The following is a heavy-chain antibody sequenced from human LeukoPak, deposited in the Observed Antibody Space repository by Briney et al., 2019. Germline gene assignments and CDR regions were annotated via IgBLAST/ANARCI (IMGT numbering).Heavy chain of an antibody. CDR2: IYYSGST. V-gene: IGHV4-59*08. CDR1: GGSIRSYY. Sequence: SETLSLTCSVSGGSIRSYYWSWIRQPPGKGLEWIGYIYYSGSTNYNPSLKSRVTISLDTSKNQFSLKLSSVTAADTAIYYCATQRPDDFWSGYSDWGQGTLVTVSS. CDR3: ATQRPDDFWSGYSD. J-gene: IGHJ4*02. D-gene: IGHD3-3*01.